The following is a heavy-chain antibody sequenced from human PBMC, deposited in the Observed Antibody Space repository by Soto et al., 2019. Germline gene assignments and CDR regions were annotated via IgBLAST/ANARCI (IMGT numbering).Heavy chain of an antibody. J-gene: IGHJ3*02. D-gene: IGHD6-19*01. Sequence: EVQLVESGGGLVKPGGSLRLSCAASGFTFSNAWMNWVRQAPGKGLEWVGRIKSKTDGGTTDYAAPVKSRFTISRDDSKNTLYLQMNSLKTEDTAVYYCTTGVSAVALYAFDIWGQGTMVTVSS. CDR3: TTGVSAVALYAFDI. CDR2: IKSKTDGGTT. CDR1: GFTFSNAW. V-gene: IGHV3-15*07.